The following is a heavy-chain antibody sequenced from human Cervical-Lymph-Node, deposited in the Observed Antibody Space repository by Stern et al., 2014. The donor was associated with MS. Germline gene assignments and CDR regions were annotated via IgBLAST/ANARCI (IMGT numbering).Heavy chain of an antibody. Sequence: QLQLQESGPGQVKPSETLSLTCTVSGGSISSRSYFWAWIRQPPGKGLEWSANRIYNESPYYSPSHKTRVTMSFASSKTQFPLNWSSVTAADTAVYYCARLGAAAALYFHFDSWGQGTLITVSS. J-gene: IGHJ4*02. CDR3: ARLGAAAALYFHFDS. CDR2: RIYNESP. CDR1: GGSISSRSYF. V-gene: IGHV4-39*01. D-gene: IGHD6-13*01.